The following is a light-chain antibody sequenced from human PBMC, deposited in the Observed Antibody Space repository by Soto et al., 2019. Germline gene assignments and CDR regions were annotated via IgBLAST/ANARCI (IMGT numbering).Light chain of an antibody. CDR2: GAS. J-gene: IGKJ1*01. CDR3: HQYNDWPRT. CDR1: QSVTTQ. V-gene: IGKV3-15*01. Sequence: EIVLTQSPVTLPASLGGRATLSCRASQSVTTQLAWYQQKPGQAPRRVIFGASSRATGIPARFSGSGSGTEFTLTISSLQSEDFAVYYCHQYNDWPRTFGQGTKVEIK.